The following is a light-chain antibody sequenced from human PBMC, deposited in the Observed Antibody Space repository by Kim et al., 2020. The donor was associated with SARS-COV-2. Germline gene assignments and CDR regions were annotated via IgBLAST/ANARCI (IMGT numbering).Light chain of an antibody. CDR3: ATWDDSLSSPV. J-gene: IGLJ3*02. CDR2: GNV. Sequence: GQWVTSSCSRRSSTLGANSVYWYQQLAGTAPKLLIYGNVHRPSGVPDRFSASKSGTSASLAISGLRSEDEADFYCATWDDSLSSPVFGGGTHLTVL. CDR1: SSTLGANS. V-gene: IGLV1-47*02.